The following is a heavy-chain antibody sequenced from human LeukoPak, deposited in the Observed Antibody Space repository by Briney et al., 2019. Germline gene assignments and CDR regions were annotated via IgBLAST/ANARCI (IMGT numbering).Heavy chain of an antibody. CDR1: GFTFNQYW. CDR2: INEDGSEQ. V-gene: IGHV3-7*05. CDR3: AIWNRGWDFDY. J-gene: IGHJ4*02. Sequence: PGGSLRLSCAASGFTFNQYWMTWVRQAPGKGLQWVAHINEDGSEQWYVDSVKGRFTISRDNAKTSLYLRMNSLRAEDTAVYYCAIWNRGWDFDYWDQGTLVSVSS. D-gene: IGHD6-19*01.